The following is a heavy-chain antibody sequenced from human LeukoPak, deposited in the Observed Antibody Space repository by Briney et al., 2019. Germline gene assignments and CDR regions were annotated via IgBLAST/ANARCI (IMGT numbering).Heavy chain of an antibody. CDR1: VFTFSSYW. D-gene: IGHD3-10*01. Sequence: GGSLRLSCVASVFTFSSYWMHWVRQAPGKGLEWVSRDGRSTNYADSVKGRFIVSRDNAKNTLHLQMNSLRAEDTAVYYCARESYASGSYYWDYWGQGTLVTVSS. V-gene: IGHV3-74*01. J-gene: IGHJ4*02. CDR3: ARESYASGSYYWDY. CDR2: DGRST.